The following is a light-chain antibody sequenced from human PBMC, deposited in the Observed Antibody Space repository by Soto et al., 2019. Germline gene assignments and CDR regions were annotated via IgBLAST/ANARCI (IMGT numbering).Light chain of an antibody. J-gene: IGKJ1*01. CDR2: KTS. V-gene: IGKV1-5*03. Sequence: DIQMTQSPSTLSASVGDRVTITCRASHTITNWVAWYQQKPGKAPKVLIYKTSSLESGVPSRFSGSGSGTEFTLTIIGLQPDDFATYYCQQYESYWTFGQGTKVDIK. CDR3: QQYESYWT. CDR1: HTITNW.